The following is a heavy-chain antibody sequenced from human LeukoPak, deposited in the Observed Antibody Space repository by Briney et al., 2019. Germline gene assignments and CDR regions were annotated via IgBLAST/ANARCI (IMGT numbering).Heavy chain of an antibody. J-gene: IGHJ4*02. D-gene: IGHD3-22*01. CDR1: GFTFSSYA. Sequence: PGRSLRLSCAASGFTFSSYAMHWVRQAPGKGLEWVAVISYDGSNKYYADSVKGRFTISRDNSKNTLYLQMNSLRAEDTAVYYCASYDSSAYLAYWGQGTLVTVSS. CDR2: ISYDGSNK. CDR3: ASYDSSAYLAY. V-gene: IGHV3-30-3*01.